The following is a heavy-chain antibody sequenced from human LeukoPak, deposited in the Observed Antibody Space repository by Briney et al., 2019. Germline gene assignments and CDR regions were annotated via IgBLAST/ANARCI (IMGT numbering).Heavy chain of an antibody. V-gene: IGHV4-59*08. CDR1: GGSISSYY. Sequence: SETLSLTCTVSGGSISSYYWSWIRQPPGKGLEWIGYIYYIGSTNYTPSLRSRVTMSVDTSKNQFSLKLSSVTAADTAVYYCAGGYYDSSGYPRLFDYWGQGTLVTVSS. CDR3: AGGYYDSSGYPRLFDY. J-gene: IGHJ4*02. CDR2: IYYIGST. D-gene: IGHD3-22*01.